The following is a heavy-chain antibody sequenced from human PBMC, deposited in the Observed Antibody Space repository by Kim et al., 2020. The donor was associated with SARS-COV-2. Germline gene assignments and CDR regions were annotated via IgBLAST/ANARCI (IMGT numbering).Heavy chain of an antibody. V-gene: IGHV4-39*01. CDR3: ARLPIIAAAGFYPPFDP. Sequence: LKSRVTISVDTSKNQFSLKLSSVTAADTAVYYCARLPIIAAAGFYPPFDPWGQGTLVTVSS. D-gene: IGHD6-13*01. J-gene: IGHJ5*02.